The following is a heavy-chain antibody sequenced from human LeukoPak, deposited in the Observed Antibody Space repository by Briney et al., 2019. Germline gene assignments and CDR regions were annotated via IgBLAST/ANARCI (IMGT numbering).Heavy chain of an antibody. CDR1: GGYISNYY. D-gene: IGHD3-9*01. V-gene: IGHV4-4*07. CDR2: IYTSGT. CDR3: ARGDSLTGYLGY. J-gene: IGHJ4*02. Sequence: SETLSLTCTVSGGYISNYYWSWIRQPAGKGLEWIGRIYTSGTNYNPSLKSRVTMSVDTSKDQFSLKLNSVTAADTAVYYCARGDSLTGYLGYWGQGTLVTVSS.